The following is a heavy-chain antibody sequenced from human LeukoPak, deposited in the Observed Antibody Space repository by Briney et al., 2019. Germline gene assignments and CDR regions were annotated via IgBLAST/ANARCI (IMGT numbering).Heavy chain of an antibody. CDR3: ARDSSVWYVDY. D-gene: IGHD6-19*01. Sequence: ASVKVSCKASGYTFTGYYILWVRQAPGQGLEGVGWINPNSRGTNYAQKFQGRITMPRDTSISTAYMELNRLKSDDTALYYCARDSSVWYVDYWGQGTLVTVSS. CDR2: INPNSRGT. CDR1: GYTFTGYY. J-gene: IGHJ4*02. V-gene: IGHV1-2*02.